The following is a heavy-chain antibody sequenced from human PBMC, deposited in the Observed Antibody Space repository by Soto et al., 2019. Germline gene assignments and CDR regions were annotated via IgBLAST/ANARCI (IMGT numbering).Heavy chain of an antibody. CDR2: IYYSGST. CDR3: ARVRMDYYYYYYMDV. Sequence: XXTLSLPCTLSGGSIRSYNLPWIPHPPGKGLEWIGYIYYSGSTHYNPSLKSRVTISVDTSKNQFSLKLSSVTAADTAVYYCARVRMDYYYYYYMDVWGKGTTVTVSS. J-gene: IGHJ6*03. CDR1: GGSIRSYN. V-gene: IGHV4-59*01.